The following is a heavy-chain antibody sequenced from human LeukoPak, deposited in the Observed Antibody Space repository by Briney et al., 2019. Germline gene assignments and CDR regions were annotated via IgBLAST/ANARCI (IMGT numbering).Heavy chain of an antibody. CDR2: IFGSGGSP. V-gene: IGHV3-23*01. J-gene: IGHJ4*01. CDR3: GKTTVGYSSGRYPGWPVDY. CDR1: GFTFNSYA. Sequence: GGSLRLSCAASGFTFNSYAMHWVRQAPGKGLEWISGIFGSGGSPHYADSVKGRFAISRDNSQNTVYLQLDSLRVEDTALYYCGKTTVGYSSGRYPGWPVDYWGQGALVTVSS. D-gene: IGHD2-15*01.